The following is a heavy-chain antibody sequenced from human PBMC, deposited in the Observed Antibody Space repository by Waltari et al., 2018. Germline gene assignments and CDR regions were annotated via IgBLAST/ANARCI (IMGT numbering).Heavy chain of an antibody. V-gene: IGHV4-34*01. CDR1: GGSFSGSY. CDR3: ARGQDYGDYDSQDEPGDY. CDR2: INHRAST. Sequence: QVQLQQWGAGLLKPSETLSLTCAVYGGSFSGSYWSWISQHPGKGREWIGEINHRASTNYNPSLKSRVTISVDTSKNQFSLKLSSVTAADTAVYYCARGQDYGDYDSQDEPGDYWGQGTLVTVSS. D-gene: IGHD4-17*01. J-gene: IGHJ4*02.